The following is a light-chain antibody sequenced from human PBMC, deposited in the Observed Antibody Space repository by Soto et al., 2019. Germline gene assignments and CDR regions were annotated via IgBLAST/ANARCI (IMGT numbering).Light chain of an antibody. CDR2: DAS. CDR1: QSISTW. V-gene: IGKV1-5*01. Sequence: DIQMTQSPSTLSASIGDRVTITCRASQSISTWLAWYQQRPGKAPKLLIYDASSLESGVASRFSGSGSGTEFTLTISSLQPDDFATYYCQQYNSYTFGGGTKVDIK. J-gene: IGKJ4*01. CDR3: QQYNSYT.